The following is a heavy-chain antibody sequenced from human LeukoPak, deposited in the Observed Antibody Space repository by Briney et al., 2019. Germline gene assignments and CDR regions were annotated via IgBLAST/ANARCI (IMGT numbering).Heavy chain of an antibody. Sequence: GGSLRLSCAASGFTFSSYNMNWVRQAPGKGLEWVSSISGSGRYIYYADSVKGRFTISRDNAKNSLYLQMNSLRAEDTAVYSCARDCVSGYCWDYWGQGTLVTVSS. V-gene: IGHV3-21*01. CDR3: ARDCVSGYCWDY. CDR2: ISGSGRYI. CDR1: GFTFSSYN. J-gene: IGHJ4*02. D-gene: IGHD3-22*01.